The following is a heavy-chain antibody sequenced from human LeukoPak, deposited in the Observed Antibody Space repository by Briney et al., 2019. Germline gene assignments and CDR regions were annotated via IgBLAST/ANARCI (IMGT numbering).Heavy chain of an antibody. CDR2: IYHSGST. J-gene: IGHJ6*02. V-gene: IGHV4-30-2*01. Sequence: PSQTLSLTCTVSGGSISSGGYYWSWTRQPPGKGLEWIGYIYHSGSTYYNPSLKSRVTISVDMSKNQFSLKLSSVTAADTAVYYCASPAPEFRPGHYYYYYAMDVWGQGTTVTVSS. CDR3: ASPAPEFRPGHYYYYYAMDV. D-gene: IGHD2-2*01. CDR1: GGSISSGGYY.